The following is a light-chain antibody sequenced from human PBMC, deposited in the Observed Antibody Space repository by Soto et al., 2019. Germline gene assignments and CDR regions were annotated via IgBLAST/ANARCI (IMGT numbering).Light chain of an antibody. CDR2: DAS. V-gene: IGKV1-5*01. CDR1: RSISDW. J-gene: IGKJ1*01. CDR3: LQYSSHSWT. Sequence: DIQMTQSPSTLSPSVGDRVTITCRASRSISDWLAWYQQKPGKAPKLLIFDASSLKSGVPSRFSGSGSGTEFTRTISGLQPDDVATYYCLQYSSHSWTFGQGTKVEIK.